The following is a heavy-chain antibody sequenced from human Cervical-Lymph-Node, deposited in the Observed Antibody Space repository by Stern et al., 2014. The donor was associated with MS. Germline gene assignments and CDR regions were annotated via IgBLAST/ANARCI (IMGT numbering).Heavy chain of an antibody. CDR1: GYTFTTYA. D-gene: IGHD3-22*01. CDR3: ARDLPDYYGIIGLFDI. Sequence: VQLVESGSELKKPGASVKVSCKASGYTFTTYAMNWVRQATGQGLEWMGWINTYTGNPTYAQGFTGRFVFSLDTSVSTAYLQISSLKAEDTAVYYCARDLPDYYGIIGLFDIWGQGTMVTVSS. V-gene: IGHV7-4-1*02. J-gene: IGHJ3*02. CDR2: INTYTGNP.